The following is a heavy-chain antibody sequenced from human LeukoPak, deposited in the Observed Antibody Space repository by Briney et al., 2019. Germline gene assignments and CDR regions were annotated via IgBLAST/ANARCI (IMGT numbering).Heavy chain of an antibody. Sequence: SVKVSCKASGGTFSNYAISWVRQAPGQGLEWMGGIIPIFGTASYAQKFQGRVTITADESMSTAYMELSSLRSEDTAVYYCARDLGDSFDYWGQGTLVTVSS. CDR1: GGTFSNYA. CDR2: IIPIFGTA. J-gene: IGHJ4*02. CDR3: ARDLGDSFDY. D-gene: IGHD3-10*01. V-gene: IGHV1-69*13.